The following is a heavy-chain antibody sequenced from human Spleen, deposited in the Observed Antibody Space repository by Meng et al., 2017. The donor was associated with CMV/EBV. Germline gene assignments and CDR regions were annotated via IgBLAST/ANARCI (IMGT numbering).Heavy chain of an antibody. D-gene: IGHD2-2*01. Sequence: QGQLVQSWAEVKKPGASLKVSCKASGYTFTGYYMHWVRQAPGQGLEWMGWINPNSGGTNYAQKFQGRVTMTRDTSISTAYMELSRLRSDDTAVYYCASQGYCSSTSCYSFDPWGQGTLVTVSS. CDR1: GYTFTGYY. V-gene: IGHV1-2*02. J-gene: IGHJ5*02. CDR2: INPNSGGT. CDR3: ASQGYCSSTSCYSFDP.